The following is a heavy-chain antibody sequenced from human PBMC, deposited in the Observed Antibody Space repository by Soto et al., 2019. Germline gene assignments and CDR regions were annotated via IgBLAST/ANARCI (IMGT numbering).Heavy chain of an antibody. V-gene: IGHV4-31*03. Sequence: SETLSLTCSVSGVSITTPDIYGSWIRQHSGMVLEWIGYIYYTGNTYYNPSLRSRSIISYDTSNNQFSLTLSSVTAADTAVYYCARTLELECMDVWGQGTTVTVSS. CDR3: ARTLELECMDV. D-gene: IGHD3-3*01. J-gene: IGHJ6*02. CDR2: IYYTGNT. CDR1: GVSITTPDIY.